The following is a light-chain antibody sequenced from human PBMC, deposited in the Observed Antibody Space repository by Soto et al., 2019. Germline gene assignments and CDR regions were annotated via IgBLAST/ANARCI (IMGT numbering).Light chain of an antibody. V-gene: IGKV3-20*01. Sequence: EVVMTQSPAALSVSPGERATLSCRASESVSRNLAWYQQKPGQAPRLLIYDTSSRVTGIPDRFSGSGSGTDFTLTISRLEPEDFAVFYCQQYGTSEIIFGQGTRLEIK. CDR1: ESVSRN. J-gene: IGKJ5*01. CDR3: QQYGTSEII. CDR2: DTS.